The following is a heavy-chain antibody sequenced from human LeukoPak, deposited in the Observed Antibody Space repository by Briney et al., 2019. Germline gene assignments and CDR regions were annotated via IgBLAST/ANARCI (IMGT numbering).Heavy chain of an antibody. J-gene: IGHJ4*02. CDR2: MIPNSGNT. CDR3: ARVAYYYDSSGPRGVIDY. Sequence: ASVKVSCKASGYTFTSYGITWVRQAPGQGLEWMGWMIPNSGNTGYAQKFQGRVTMTRNTSISTAYMELSSLRSEDTAVYYCARVAYYYDSSGPRGVIDYWGQGTLVTVSS. CDR1: GYTFTSYG. V-gene: IGHV1-8*02. D-gene: IGHD3-22*01.